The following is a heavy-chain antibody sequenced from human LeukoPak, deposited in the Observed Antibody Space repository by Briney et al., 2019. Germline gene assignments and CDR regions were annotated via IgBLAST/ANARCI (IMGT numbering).Heavy chain of an antibody. CDR2: INPNSGGT. CDR3: ARDPYCSSTSCYNDY. CDR1: GYTFTGYY. V-gene: IGHV1-2*06. J-gene: IGHJ4*02. D-gene: IGHD2-2*02. Sequence: ASVKVSCKASGYTFTGYYMHWVRQAPGQGLEWMGRINPNSGGTNYAQKFQGRVTMTRDTSISTAYMELSRLRPDDTAVYYCARDPYCSSTSCYNDYWGQGTLVTVSS.